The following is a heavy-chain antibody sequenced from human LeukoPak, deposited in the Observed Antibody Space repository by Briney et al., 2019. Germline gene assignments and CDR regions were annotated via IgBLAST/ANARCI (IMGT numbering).Heavy chain of an antibody. J-gene: IGHJ4*02. CDR1: ASIFSSYS. D-gene: IGHD6-19*01. V-gene: IGHV3-48*02. CDR2: ITSSSGII. Sequence: GGSLRLSCAASASIFSSYSMNWVRQAPGKGLECVSYITSSSGIISYADSVKGRFTISRDNAKKSLYLQMNSLRDEDTAVYYCATLRGTGWYYFTNWGQGTLVTVSS. CDR3: ATLRGTGWYYFTN.